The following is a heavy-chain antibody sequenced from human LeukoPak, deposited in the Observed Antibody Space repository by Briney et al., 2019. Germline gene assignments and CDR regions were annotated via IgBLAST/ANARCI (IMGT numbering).Heavy chain of an antibody. CDR1: GGSFSGYH. D-gene: IGHD3-10*01. CDR3: ARGFMVRGVIYYYYYMDV. V-gene: IGHV4-34*01. J-gene: IGHJ6*03. Sequence: SETLSLTCAVYGGSFSGYHWSWIRQPPGKGLEWIGEIDHGGSTNYNPSLKSRVTISVDTSKNQFSLKLSSVTAADTAVYYCARGFMVRGVIYYYYYMDVWGKGTTVTVSS. CDR2: IDHGGST.